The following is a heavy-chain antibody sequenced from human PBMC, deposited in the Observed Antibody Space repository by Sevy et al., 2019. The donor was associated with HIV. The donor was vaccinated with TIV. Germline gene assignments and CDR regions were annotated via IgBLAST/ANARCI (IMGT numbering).Heavy chain of an antibody. CDR2: ISFDGRNK. CDR1: GFTFADHA. CDR3: KIDHCTDGACFRSGYFDY. V-gene: IGHV3-30*04. D-gene: IGHD2-8*01. J-gene: IGHJ4*02. Sequence: GGFMRLSCAASGFTFADHAFHWVRQAPGKGLEWVAIISFDGRNKRLAESVKGRFTISRDDSKNTVYLQMTSLRPEDTAVYYCKIDHCTDGACFRSGYFDYWGQGTLVTVSS.